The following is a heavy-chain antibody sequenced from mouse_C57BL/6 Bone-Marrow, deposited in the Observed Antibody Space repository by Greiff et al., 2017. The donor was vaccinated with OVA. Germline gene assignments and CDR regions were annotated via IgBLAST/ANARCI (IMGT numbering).Heavy chain of an antibody. J-gene: IGHJ4*01. CDR3: TRDGYYAMDY. D-gene: IGHD2-3*01. CDR2: ISSGGDYT. V-gene: IGHV5-9-1*02. CDR1: GFTFSSYA. Sequence: EVMLVESGEGLVKPGGSLKLSCAASGFTFSSYAMSWVRQTPEKRLEWVAYISSGGDYTYYADTVKGRFTISRDNSRNTLYLQMSSLKAEDTAMYYCTRDGYYAMDYWGQGTSVTVSS.